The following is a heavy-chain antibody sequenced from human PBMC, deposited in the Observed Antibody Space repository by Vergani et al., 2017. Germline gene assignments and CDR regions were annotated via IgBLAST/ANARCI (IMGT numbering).Heavy chain of an antibody. J-gene: IGHJ4*02. V-gene: IGHV4-34*01. CDR1: GGSFSGYY. D-gene: IGHD3-9*01. CDR3: ARGPTYYDILTGRNRFDY. CDR2: INHSGST. Sequence: QVQLQQWGAGLLKPSETLSLTCAVYGGSFSGYYWSWIRQPPGKGLEWIGEINHSGSTNYNPSLKSRVTIAVDTSKNQFSLKLSSVTAADTAVYYCARGPTYYDILTGRNRFDYWGQGTLVTVSS.